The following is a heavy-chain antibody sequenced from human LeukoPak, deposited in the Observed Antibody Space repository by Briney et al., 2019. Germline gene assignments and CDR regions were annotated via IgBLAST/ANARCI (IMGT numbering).Heavy chain of an antibody. CDR3: ARDVRHYYDSSGYYYYYYGMDV. V-gene: IGHV4-31*03. CDR2: TYYSGST. CDR1: GGSISSGGYY. J-gene: IGHJ6*02. Sequence: SETLSLTCTVSGGSISSGGYYWSWIRQHPGKGLEWIGYTYYSGSTYYNPSLKSRVTISVDTSKNQFSLKLSSVTAADTAVYYCARDVRHYYDSSGYYYYYYGMDVWGQGTTVTVSS. D-gene: IGHD3-22*01.